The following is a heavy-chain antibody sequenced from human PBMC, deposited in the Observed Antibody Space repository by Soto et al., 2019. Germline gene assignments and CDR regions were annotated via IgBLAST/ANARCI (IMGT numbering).Heavy chain of an antibody. J-gene: IGHJ4*02. CDR3: ARRQSSSFFDY. CDR1: GGSISSSSYY. V-gene: IGHV4-39*01. D-gene: IGHD6-13*01. Sequence: QLQLQESGPGLVKPSETLSLTCTVSGGSISSSSYYWGWIRQPPGKGLEWIGNIYYSGSTYYNPYLNSRVTISVDTSKKQFSLKVSSVTAADTAVYYCARRQSSSFFDYWGQGTLVTVSS. CDR2: IYYSGST.